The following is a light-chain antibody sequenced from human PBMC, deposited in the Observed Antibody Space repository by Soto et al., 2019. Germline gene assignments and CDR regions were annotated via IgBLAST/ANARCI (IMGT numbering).Light chain of an antibody. CDR2: GSS. J-gene: IGKJ4*01. CDR3: QQYNNWGLS. V-gene: IGKV3D-15*01. CDR1: ENVGTT. Sequence: IVMRQSPATLSVSPGDEVTLSSRSSENVGTTLAWYQQKPGQAPRILIYGSSTRATGIPATFSGSGSGTEFTFTISSLQSEESAIYYCQQYNNWGLSFGGRTKVDIK.